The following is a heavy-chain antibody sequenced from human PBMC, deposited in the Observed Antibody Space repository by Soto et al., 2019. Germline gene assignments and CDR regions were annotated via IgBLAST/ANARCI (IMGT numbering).Heavy chain of an antibody. V-gene: IGHV3-48*01. D-gene: IGHD3-22*01. J-gene: IGHJ4*02. CDR3: ASYDSSGYYSQLPDY. CDR2: ISSSGNTI. Sequence: GGSLRLSCAASGFTFSSYSIHWVRQAPGKGLEWVSYISSSGNTIYYTDSVRGRFTISRDNAKNSVYLQMNSLRAEDTAVYYCASYDSSGYYSQLPDYWGQGTRVTVSS. CDR1: GFTFSSYS.